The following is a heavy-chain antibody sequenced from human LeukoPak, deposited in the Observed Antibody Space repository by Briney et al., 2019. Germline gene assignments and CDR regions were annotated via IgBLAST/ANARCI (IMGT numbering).Heavy chain of an antibody. D-gene: IGHD2-8*01. J-gene: IGHJ3*01. CDR2: LYYTGDT. V-gene: IGHV4-31*02. Sequence: SETLSLTCTVSGGSFSSAAYYWTWIRQHPGKGLEWIAYLYYTGDTSYNPSLKSRVTISVDTSKNQFSLTMSSVTAADTAVHYCARVMVVSANGEEVLAPPDAFDVWGQGTVVTVSA. CDR1: GGSFSSAAYY. CDR3: ARVMVVSANGEEVLAPPDAFDV.